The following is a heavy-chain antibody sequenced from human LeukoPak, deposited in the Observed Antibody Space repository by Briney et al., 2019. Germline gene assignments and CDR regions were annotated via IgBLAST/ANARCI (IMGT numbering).Heavy chain of an antibody. CDR3: ARAHTSAPGTLFDY. Sequence: GASVKVSCKASGYTFIRYYMHWVRQAPGQGLEWMGRINPSGSSTSYAQRSQGRVTMTRDTSTSTLYMVLSSLGSEDTAVYYCARAHTSAPGTLFDYWGQGTLVTVSS. CDR2: INPSGSST. J-gene: IGHJ4*02. CDR1: GYTFIRYY. V-gene: IGHV1-46*01. D-gene: IGHD3-3*01.